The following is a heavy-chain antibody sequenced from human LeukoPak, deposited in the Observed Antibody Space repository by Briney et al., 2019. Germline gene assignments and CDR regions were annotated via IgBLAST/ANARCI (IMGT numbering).Heavy chain of an antibody. Sequence: PGGSLRLSCAASGFTFSSYEMNWVRQAPGKGLEWVSYISSRGRTIYYADSVKGRFTISRDNAKNSLYLQMNSLRVEDTAVYYCARDRWPRGETTTIGPFDPWGQGTLVIVSS. CDR2: ISSRGRTI. J-gene: IGHJ5*02. D-gene: IGHD1-14*01. CDR3: ARDRWPRGETTTIGPFDP. CDR1: GFTFSSYE. V-gene: IGHV3-48*03.